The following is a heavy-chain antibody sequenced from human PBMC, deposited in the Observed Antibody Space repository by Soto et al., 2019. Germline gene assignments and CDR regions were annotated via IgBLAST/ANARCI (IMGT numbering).Heavy chain of an antibody. Sequence: SETLSLTCAVSGYSISSGYYWGWIRQPPGKGLEWIGSIYHSGSTYYNPSLKSRVTISVDTSKNQFSLKLSSVTAADTAVYYCARYYDILTGYNHFDYWGQGTLVTVSS. D-gene: IGHD3-9*01. CDR3: ARYYDILTGYNHFDY. CDR2: IYHSGST. V-gene: IGHV4-38-2*01. CDR1: GYSISSGYY. J-gene: IGHJ4*02.